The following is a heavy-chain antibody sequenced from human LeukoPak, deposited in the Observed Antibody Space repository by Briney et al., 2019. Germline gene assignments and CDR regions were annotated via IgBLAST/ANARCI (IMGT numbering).Heavy chain of an antibody. V-gene: IGHV3-23*01. J-gene: IGHJ4*02. CDR2: ISGDGGST. Sequence: PGGSLRLSCAASGFTFSNYAMSWVRQAPGKGLEWVSGISGDGGSTYYADSVKGRFTISRGSSENALYLQMNRLRVDDTAIYYCAKDRDYWGQGTLVTVSS. CDR1: GFTFSNYA. CDR3: AKDRDY.